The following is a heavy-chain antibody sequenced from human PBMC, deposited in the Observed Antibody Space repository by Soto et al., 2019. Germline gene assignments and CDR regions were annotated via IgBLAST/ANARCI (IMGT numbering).Heavy chain of an antibody. J-gene: IGHJ3*02. CDR3: AVTYYYDSSNFYADAFDI. V-gene: IGHV1-8*01. CDR1: GYTFMSYD. D-gene: IGHD3-22*01. Sequence: GASVTVSCTTSGYTFMSYDIHGLRQATGQGLEWVGRRSTNNGNTGYAQKFQGRVTIARSTSMSTAYMELSSLRSEDTAVYYCAVTYYYDSSNFYADAFDIWG. CDR2: RSTNNGNT.